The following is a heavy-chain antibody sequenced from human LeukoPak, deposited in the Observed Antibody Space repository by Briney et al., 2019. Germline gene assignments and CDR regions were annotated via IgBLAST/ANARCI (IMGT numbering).Heavy chain of an antibody. D-gene: IGHD5-12*01. Sequence: GGSLRLYCAASGFTFSSNWMSWVRQAPGKGLEWVANIKEDGSEKYYVDSVKGRFTISRDNAKNSLYLQMNSLRVEDTAVYYCARDIRYSGFGPDYWGQGTLVTVSS. V-gene: IGHV3-7*01. CDR1: GFTFSSNW. CDR2: IKEDGSEK. CDR3: ARDIRYSGFGPDY. J-gene: IGHJ4*02.